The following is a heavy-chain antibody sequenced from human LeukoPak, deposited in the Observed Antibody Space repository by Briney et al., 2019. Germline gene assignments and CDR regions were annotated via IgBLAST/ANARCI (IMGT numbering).Heavy chain of an antibody. Sequence: PSETLSLTCAVYGGSFSGYYWSWIRQPPGKGLEWIGEINHSGSTNYNPSLKSRVTISVDTSKNQFSLKLRSVTAADTAVYYCAGGRGYNSFDYWGQGTLVTVSS. D-gene: IGHD5-24*01. CDR2: INHSGST. V-gene: IGHV4-34*01. CDR1: GGSFSGYY. J-gene: IGHJ4*02. CDR3: AGGRGYNSFDY.